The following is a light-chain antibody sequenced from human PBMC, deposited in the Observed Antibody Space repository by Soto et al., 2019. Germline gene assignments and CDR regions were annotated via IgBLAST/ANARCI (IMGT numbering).Light chain of an antibody. V-gene: IGKV1-39*01. CDR1: QSISNH. CDR3: QQSYSTPVT. J-gene: IGKJ5*01. Sequence: DIQMTQSPSSLSASVEDRVIITCRASQSISNHLNWYQQKPGKAPMLLIFAASSLQSGVPSRFSGSRSGPDFTLTISSLQPEDFATYYCQQSYSTPVTFGQGTRLEIK. CDR2: AAS.